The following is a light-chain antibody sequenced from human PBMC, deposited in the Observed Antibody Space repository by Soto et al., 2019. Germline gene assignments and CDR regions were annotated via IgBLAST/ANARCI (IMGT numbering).Light chain of an antibody. Sequence: EIVLTQSPATLSLSPGERATLSCRASQSVSSYLAWYQQKPGQAPRLLIYDASNRATGIPVRFSGSGSGTDFTLTISSLEPEDFAVYYCQQRSNWPPEVEFTFGPGTKVDIK. J-gene: IGKJ3*01. CDR2: DAS. CDR1: QSVSSY. V-gene: IGKV3-11*01. CDR3: QQRSNWPPEVEFT.